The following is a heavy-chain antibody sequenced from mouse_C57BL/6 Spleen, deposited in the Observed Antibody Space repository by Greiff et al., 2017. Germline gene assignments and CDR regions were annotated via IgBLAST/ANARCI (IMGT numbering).Heavy chain of an antibody. V-gene: IGHV1-80*01. CDR2: IYPGGGDT. J-gene: IGHJ2*01. CDR1: GYAFSSYW. CDR3: ARSGDVGYFDY. Sequence: QVQLQQSGAELVKPGASVKISCKASGYAFSSYWMNWVQQRPGKGLEWIGQIYPGGGDTNYNGKFKGKATLTADKSSSTAYMQLSSLTSEDSAVYFCARSGDVGYFDYWGQGTTLTVSS. D-gene: IGHD3-3*01.